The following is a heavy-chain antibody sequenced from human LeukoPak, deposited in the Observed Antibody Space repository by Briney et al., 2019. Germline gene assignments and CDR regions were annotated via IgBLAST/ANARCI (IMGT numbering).Heavy chain of an antibody. Sequence: PSETLSLTCTVSSGSISSYYWSWIRQPPGKGLEWIGYIYYSGSPNYNPSLKSRGTISVDTSKNQFSLKLSSVTAADTAVYYCARGSVPNWFDPWGQGTLVTVSS. J-gene: IGHJ5*02. CDR1: SGSISSYY. CDR2: IYYSGSP. V-gene: IGHV4-59*01. D-gene: IGHD2-15*01. CDR3: ARGSVPNWFDP.